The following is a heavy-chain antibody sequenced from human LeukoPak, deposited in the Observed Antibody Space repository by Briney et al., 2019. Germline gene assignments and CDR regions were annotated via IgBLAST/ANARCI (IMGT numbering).Heavy chain of an antibody. CDR3: ARDRVDGRYFDY. CDR2: IYYSGST. CDR1: GGSISSSSYY. V-gene: IGHV4-39*07. Sequence: SETLSLTCTVSGGSISSSSYYWGWIRQHPGKGLEWIGSIYYSGSTYYNPSLKSRVTISVDTSKNQFSLKLRSVTAADTAVYYCARDRVDGRYFDYWGQGTLVTVSS. J-gene: IGHJ4*02. D-gene: IGHD5-12*01.